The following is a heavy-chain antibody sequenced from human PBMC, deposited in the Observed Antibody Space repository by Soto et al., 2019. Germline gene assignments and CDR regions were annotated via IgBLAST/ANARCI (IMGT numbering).Heavy chain of an antibody. J-gene: IGHJ4*02. V-gene: IGHV6-1*01. CDR3: AREFTYYESIDSYFDY. CDR2: TYYRSKWYN. Sequence: PSQPLSLTCAISGDSVSVNSAAWNWIRQSPSRGLEWLGRTYYRSKWYNDYAVSVKSRITVTPDTSKNQFSLHLNSVTHEDTAVYYCAREFTYYESIDSYFDYWGQGALVTVSS. CDR1: GDSVSVNSAA. D-gene: IGHD3-16*01.